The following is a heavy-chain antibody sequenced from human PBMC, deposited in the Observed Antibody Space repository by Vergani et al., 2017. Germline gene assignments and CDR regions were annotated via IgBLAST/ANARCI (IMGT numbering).Heavy chain of an antibody. V-gene: IGHV1-46*03. CDR2: INPSGGHT. J-gene: IGHJ4*02. Sequence: QVQLVQSGAEVKKPGASVKVSCKASGYTFTSYAMHWVRQAPGQRLEWMGIINPSGGHTNYAQKFQGRVTMTRDTSTSTVYMGLSSLRSEDTAIYYCARGDYGILTGYRYWGQGTLVTVSA. CDR3: ARGDYGILTGYRY. D-gene: IGHD3-9*01. CDR1: GYTFTSYA.